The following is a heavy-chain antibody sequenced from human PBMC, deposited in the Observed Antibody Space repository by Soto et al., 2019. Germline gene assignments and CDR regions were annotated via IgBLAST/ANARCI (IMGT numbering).Heavy chain of an antibody. CDR1: GYTFTSYD. Sequence: ASVKVSCKASGYTFTSYDINWVRQATRQGLEWMGWMNPNSGNTGYAQKFQGRVTMTRNTSISTAYMELSSLRSEDTAVYYCASDPPIVLVPAATYYYYYYGMDVWGQGTTVTVSS. J-gene: IGHJ6*02. CDR2: MNPNSGNT. D-gene: IGHD2-2*01. V-gene: IGHV1-8*01. CDR3: ASDPPIVLVPAATYYYYYYGMDV.